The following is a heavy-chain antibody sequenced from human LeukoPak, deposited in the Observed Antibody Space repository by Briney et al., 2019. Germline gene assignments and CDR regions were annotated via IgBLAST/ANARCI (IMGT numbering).Heavy chain of an antibody. CDR3: AKDAPDIVVVVAAGYYFDY. CDR1: GFTFSGYA. CDR2: ISGSGGRT. Sequence: GGSLRLSCAASGFTFSGYAMSWVRQAPGKGLEWVSAISGSGGRTYYADSVKGRFTISRDNSKNTLYLQMNSLRAEDTAVYYCAKDAPDIVVVVAAGYYFDYWGEGTLVTVSS. J-gene: IGHJ4*02. V-gene: IGHV3-23*01. D-gene: IGHD2-15*01.